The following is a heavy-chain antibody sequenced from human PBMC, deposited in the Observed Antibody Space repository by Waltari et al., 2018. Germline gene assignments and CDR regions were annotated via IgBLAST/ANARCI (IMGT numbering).Heavy chain of an antibody. V-gene: IGHV3-23*01. Sequence: EVQLLESGGDLVQPGGSLRLSCAVSGFSFSIYAMSWVRKAPGKGLEWVAAISGGVENTFYLDSVNGRFTISRDISTNTLVLEMSSLRVEDTALYYCTRAAHGYGDWSWGHGTLVTVSS. D-gene: IGHD2-21*02. J-gene: IGHJ5*01. CDR3: TRAAHGYGDWS. CDR1: GFSFSIYA. CDR2: ISGGVENT.